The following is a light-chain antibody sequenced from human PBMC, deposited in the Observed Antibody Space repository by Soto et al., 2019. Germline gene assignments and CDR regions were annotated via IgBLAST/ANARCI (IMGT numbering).Light chain of an antibody. Sequence: QSALTQPPSASGSPGQSVTISCAGSGSDIAVYDFVSWYQQHPGTAPKLIIYEVTKRPSEVPDRFSGSKSASTASLTVSGLQAEDEADYYCSSYAGSNTSVFGGGTKLTVL. CDR3: SSYAGSNTSV. J-gene: IGLJ2*01. V-gene: IGLV2-8*01. CDR1: GSDIAVYDF. CDR2: EVT.